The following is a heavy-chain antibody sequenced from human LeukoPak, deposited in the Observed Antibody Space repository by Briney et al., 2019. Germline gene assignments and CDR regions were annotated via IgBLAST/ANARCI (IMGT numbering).Heavy chain of an antibody. J-gene: IGHJ4*02. V-gene: IGHV3-21*01. CDR1: GFTFSSYS. CDR3: ARAGSGYEDGFDY. D-gene: IGHD5-12*01. Sequence: GGSLRLSCAASGFTFSSYSMNWVRQAPGKGLEWVSSISSSSSYIYYADSVKGRFTISRDNAKNSLYLQMNSLRAEDTAVYYCARAGSGYEDGFDYWGQGPRSPSPQ. CDR2: ISSSSSYI.